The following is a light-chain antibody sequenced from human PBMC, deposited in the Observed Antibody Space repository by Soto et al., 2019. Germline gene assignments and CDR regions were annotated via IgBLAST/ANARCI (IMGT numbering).Light chain of an antibody. CDR2: GAS. Sequence: EIVLTQSPGPLSLSPGERSTLSCRASQSVSISYLAWYQQKPGQAPRLLISGASSRATGIPDRFSGRGSGTDFTLTISRLEPEDFAVYFCQQYGTSPRTFGQGTKVDIK. V-gene: IGKV3-20*01. CDR3: QQYGTSPRT. CDR1: QSVSISY. J-gene: IGKJ1*01.